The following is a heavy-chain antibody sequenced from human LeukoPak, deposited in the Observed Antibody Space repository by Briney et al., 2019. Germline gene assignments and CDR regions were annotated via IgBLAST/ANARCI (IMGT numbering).Heavy chain of an antibody. V-gene: IGHV4-31*03. Sequence: SQTLSLTCTVSGGSISSGGYYWSWIRQHPGKGLEWIGYIYYSGSTYYNPSLKSRVTISVDTSKNQFSLKLSSVTAADTAVYYCARSNYDILTGHNWFDSWGQGTLVTVSS. D-gene: IGHD3-9*01. CDR2: IYYSGST. J-gene: IGHJ5*01. CDR1: GGSISSGGYY. CDR3: ARSNYDILTGHNWFDS.